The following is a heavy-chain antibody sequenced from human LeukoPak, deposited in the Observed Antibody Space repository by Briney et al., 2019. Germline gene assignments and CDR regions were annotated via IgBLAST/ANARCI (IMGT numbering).Heavy chain of an antibody. CDR3: AKEGPADVVQGVTLHFDY. J-gene: IGHJ4*02. CDR2: ISGSGGST. D-gene: IGHD3-10*01. V-gene: IGHV3-23*01. CDR1: GFTFSSYA. Sequence: PGGSLRLSCAASGFTFSSYAMSWVRQAPGKGLEWVSAISGSGGSTYYADSVKGRFTISRDNSKNTLYLQMNSLRAEDTAVYYCAKEGPADVVQGVTLHFDYWGQGTLVTVSS.